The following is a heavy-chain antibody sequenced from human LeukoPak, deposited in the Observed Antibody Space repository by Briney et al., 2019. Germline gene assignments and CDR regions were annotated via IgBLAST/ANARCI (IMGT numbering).Heavy chain of an antibody. CDR3: ARHEVEDAFDI. V-gene: IGHV4-38-2*01. J-gene: IGHJ3*02. CDR1: GSSISSGYY. CDR2: IYHSGST. Sequence: PSETLSLTCAVSGSSISSGYYWGWIRQPPGKGLEWIGSIYHSGSTYYNPSLKSRVTISVDTSKNQFSLKLSSVTAADTAVYYCARHEVEDAFDIWGQGTMVTVSS. D-gene: IGHD2-15*01.